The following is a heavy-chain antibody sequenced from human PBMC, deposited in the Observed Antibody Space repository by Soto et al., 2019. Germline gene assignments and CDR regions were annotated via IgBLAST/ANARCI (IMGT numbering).Heavy chain of an antibody. CDR2: INPSGDST. CDR3: ARDEYYGSGSYYMGFYGMDV. Sequence: QVQLVQSVAEVKKPGASVKVSCKASGYTFTRYYMHWVRQAPGQGLEWMGIINPSGDSTSYAQKFQGRVTMTRDTSTSTVYMQLSSLRSEDTAVYYCARDEYYGSGSYYMGFYGMDVWGQGTTVTVSS. CDR1: GYTFTRYY. D-gene: IGHD3-10*01. V-gene: IGHV1-46*01. J-gene: IGHJ6*02.